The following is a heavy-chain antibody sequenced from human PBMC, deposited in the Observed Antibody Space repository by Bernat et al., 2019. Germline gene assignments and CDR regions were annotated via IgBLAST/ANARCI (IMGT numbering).Heavy chain of an antibody. V-gene: IGHV3-7*01. Sequence: EVQLVESGGGLVQPGGSLRLSCAASGFTFSSYWMSWVRQAPGKGLEWVANIKQDGSEKYHVDSVKGRFTISRDNAKNSLYLQMNSLRAEDTAVYYCARVGEPMTTVTNVDYWGQGTLVTVSS. CDR3: ARVGEPMTTVTNVDY. D-gene: IGHD4-17*01. CDR1: GFTFSSYW. J-gene: IGHJ4*02. CDR2: IKQDGSEK.